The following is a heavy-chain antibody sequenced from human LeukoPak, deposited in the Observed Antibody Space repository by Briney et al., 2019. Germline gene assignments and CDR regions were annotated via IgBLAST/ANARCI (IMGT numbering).Heavy chain of an antibody. CDR3: ARGERGYSGCGD. J-gene: IGHJ4*02. Sequence: PSETLSLTCTVSGGSISSYYWSWIRQPPGQGLEWIGYTYYSGSTNYNPSLKSRVTISVDTSKNQFSLKLSSVTAADTAVYYCARGERGYSGCGDWGQGTLVTVSS. D-gene: IGHD5-12*01. CDR1: GGSISSYY. V-gene: IGHV4-59*01. CDR2: TYYSGST.